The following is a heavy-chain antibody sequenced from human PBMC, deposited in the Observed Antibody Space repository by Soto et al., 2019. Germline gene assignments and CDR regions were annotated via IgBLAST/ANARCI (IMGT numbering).Heavy chain of an antibody. J-gene: IGHJ5*02. Sequence: SLTCVVSGYSISSGYYWGWIRQPPGKGLEWIGSIYHSWTTYYNPSLKSRVTISLDTSRNQFSLKLTSVTDADTAVYYCARSLLTSSWHAGSWGQGTLVTVSS. V-gene: IGHV4-38-2*01. D-gene: IGHD6-13*01. CDR3: ARSLLTSSWHAGS. CDR2: IYHSWTT. CDR1: GYSISSGYY.